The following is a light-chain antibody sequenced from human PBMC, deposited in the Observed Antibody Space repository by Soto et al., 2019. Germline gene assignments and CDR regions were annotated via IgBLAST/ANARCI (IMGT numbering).Light chain of an antibody. CDR3: QQYGSSPST. Sequence: PGERATLSCGASQRVSSSYLAWYQQKPGLAPRLLIYDASSRATGIPDRFSGSGSGTDFTLTISRLEPEDFAVYYCQQYGSSPSTFGPGTKVDIK. CDR1: QRVSSSY. J-gene: IGKJ3*01. CDR2: DAS. V-gene: IGKV3D-20*01.